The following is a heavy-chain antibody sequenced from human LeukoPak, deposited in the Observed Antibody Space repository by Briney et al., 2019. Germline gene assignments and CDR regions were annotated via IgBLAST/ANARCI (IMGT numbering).Heavy chain of an antibody. J-gene: IGHJ5*01. Sequence: PSETLSLTCVVYGGSFSGYHWSWIRQPPGKGLEWIGEINHSGSTNYNPSLKSRITISVDTSKNQFSLKLSSVTAADTAMYYCASHYGSGFDSWGQGTLVTVSS. D-gene: IGHD3-10*01. CDR3: ASHYGSGFDS. V-gene: IGHV4-34*01. CDR1: GGSFSGYH. CDR2: INHSGST.